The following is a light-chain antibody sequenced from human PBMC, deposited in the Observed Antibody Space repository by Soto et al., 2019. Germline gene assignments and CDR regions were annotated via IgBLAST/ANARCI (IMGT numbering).Light chain of an antibody. CDR2: AAS. CDR3: QQLNGYLELT. V-gene: IGKV1-27*01. CDR1: QGISNY. J-gene: IGKJ4*01. Sequence: IQMTQSPSTLSASVGDRVTITCRASQGISNYLAWYQQKPGKVPKLLIYAASTLQSGVPSRFSGSRSGTEFTLTISSLQPEDFATYYCQQLNGYLELTFGGGTKVDIK.